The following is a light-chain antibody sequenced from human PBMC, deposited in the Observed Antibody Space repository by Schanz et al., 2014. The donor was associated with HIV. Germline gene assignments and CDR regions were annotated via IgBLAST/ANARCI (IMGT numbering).Light chain of an antibody. V-gene: IGLV1-40*01. J-gene: IGLJ3*02. CDR2: ADT. Sequence: QSVLTQPPSVSGAPGQRVTISCTGSSSNIGAGYDVHWYQQLPGTAPKLLIFADTKRPSGIPDRFSGSKSGTSATLGITGLQIGDEADYYCGTWDSSLRAVVFGGGTKLTVL. CDR1: SSNIGAGYD. CDR3: GTWDSSLRAVV.